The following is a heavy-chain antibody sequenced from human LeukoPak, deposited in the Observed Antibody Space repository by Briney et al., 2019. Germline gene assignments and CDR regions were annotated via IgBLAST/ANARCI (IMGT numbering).Heavy chain of an antibody. CDR2: ICYSGYT. CDR3: ASNRGIDYYYYYMDV. D-gene: IGHD3-16*01. V-gene: IGHV4-39*01. Sequence: SETLSLTCTVSGGSISDSDYYWGWIRQPPGKGLEWIGSICYSGYTYYNPSLKSRVTISVDTSENQFSLRLSSVTAADTAVYYCASNRGIDYYYYYMDVWGKGTTVTVSS. CDR1: GGSISDSDYY. J-gene: IGHJ6*03.